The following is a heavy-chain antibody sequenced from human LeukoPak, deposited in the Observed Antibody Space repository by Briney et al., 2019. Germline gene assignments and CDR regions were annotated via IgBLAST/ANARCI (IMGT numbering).Heavy chain of an antibody. CDR2: TRNKANSYTT. D-gene: IGHD3-22*01. V-gene: IGHV3-72*01. J-gene: IGHJ4*02. CDR3: SRYYYDSSDYRAFDY. CDR1: GFTFSDHY. Sequence: GGSLRLSCAASGFTFSDHYMDWVRQAPGKGLEWVARTRNKANSYTTEYAASVKGRFTISRDDSKNSLYLQMNSLKTEDTAVYYCSRYYYDSSDYRAFDYWGQGTLVTVSS.